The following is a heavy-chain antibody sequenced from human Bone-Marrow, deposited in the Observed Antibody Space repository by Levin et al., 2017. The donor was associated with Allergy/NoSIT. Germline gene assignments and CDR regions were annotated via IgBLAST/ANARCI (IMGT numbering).Heavy chain of an antibody. CDR2: IYYSGTT. CDR1: GGSLDSGTW. D-gene: IGHD3-22*01. Sequence: SETLSLTCAVSGGSLDSGTWWNWVRQPPGKGLEWIGYIYYSGTTYYNPSLKSRVSISVDTSKNQFSLKLSSVTAADTAVYYCVRYYYDSRAPGFDPWGQGTLVIVSS. V-gene: IGHV4-30-4*08. J-gene: IGHJ5*02. CDR3: VRYYYDSRAPGFDP.